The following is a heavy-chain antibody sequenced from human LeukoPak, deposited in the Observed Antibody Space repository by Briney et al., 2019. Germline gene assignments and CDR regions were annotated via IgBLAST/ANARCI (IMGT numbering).Heavy chain of an antibody. CDR3: ARALDYGDSEGPLDS. J-gene: IGHJ4*02. V-gene: IGHV3-21*01. CDR2: ISSSRGFI. D-gene: IGHD4-17*01. Sequence: GGSLRLSCAASGFTFSSYSMNWVRQAPGKGLDWVSSISSSRGFIYYTDSVKGRFTISRDNAKNSLYLQMNSLRAEDTAVYYCARALDYGDSEGPLDSWGQGTLVTVSS. CDR1: GFTFSSYS.